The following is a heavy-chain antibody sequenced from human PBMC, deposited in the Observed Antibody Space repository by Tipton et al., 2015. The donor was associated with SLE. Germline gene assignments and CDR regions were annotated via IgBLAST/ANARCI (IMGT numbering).Heavy chain of an antibody. CDR3: ARVVGEKYLGYCDL. CDR2: ITPYGGDT. CDR1: GYTFPNYG. V-gene: IGHV1-18*01. J-gene: IGHJ2*01. D-gene: IGHD1-26*01. Sequence: QSGAEVKNPGASVKVSCRTSGYTFPNYGISWVRQAPGQGLEWMGWITPYGGDTTRPRTYYAQKFQDRVTLTTDTSANTAYMELRGLRSDDTAVYYFARVVGEKYLGYCDLWGRGTLVSVSS.